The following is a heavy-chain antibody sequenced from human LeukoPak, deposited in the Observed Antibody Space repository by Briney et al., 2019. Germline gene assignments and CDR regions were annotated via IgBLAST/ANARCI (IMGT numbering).Heavy chain of an antibody. D-gene: IGHD3-22*01. CDR2: IIPIFGTA. V-gene: IGHV1-69*05. CDR3: ARNSWYYDSSGYYYVDY. J-gene: IGHJ4*02. CDR1: GGTFSSYA. Sequence: ASVKVSCKASGGTFSSYAISWVRQAPGQGLEWMGGIIPIFGTANYAQKFQGRVTITTDESTSTAYMELSSLRSEGTAVYYCARNSWYYDSSGYYYVDYWGQGTLVTVSS.